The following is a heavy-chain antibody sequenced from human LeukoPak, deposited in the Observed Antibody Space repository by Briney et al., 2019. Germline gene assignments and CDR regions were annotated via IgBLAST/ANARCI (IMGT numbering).Heavy chain of an antibody. CDR2: IIPIFGTA. CDR1: GGTFISYA. V-gene: IGHV1-69*05. CDR3: ARGTSIAVAGRLGY. Sequence: SVKVSCKASGGTFISYAISWVRQAPGQGLEWMGGIIPIFGTANYAQKFQGRVTITTDESTSTAYMELSSLRSEDTAVYYCARGTSIAVAGRLGYWGQGTLVTVSS. D-gene: IGHD6-19*01. J-gene: IGHJ4*02.